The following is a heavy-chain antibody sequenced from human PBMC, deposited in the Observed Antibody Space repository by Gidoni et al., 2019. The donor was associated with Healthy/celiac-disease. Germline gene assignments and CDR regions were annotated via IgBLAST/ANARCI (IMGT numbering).Heavy chain of an antibody. CDR1: GFTFPYYA. J-gene: IGHJ5*02. Sequence: EVRLVQPRGRVVQPGWSLILSFAASGFTFPYYAMHWFRQFPGKGLELVSGISENKCRIGYAESVKGQFTNSRDNGNNSLYMQMNSLRAEDTALYYCAKDPNGSGSLGGNWFDPWGQGPLVTVAS. V-gene: IGHV3-9*01. CDR3: AKDPNGSGSLGGNWFDP. CDR2: ISENKCRI. D-gene: IGHD3-10*01.